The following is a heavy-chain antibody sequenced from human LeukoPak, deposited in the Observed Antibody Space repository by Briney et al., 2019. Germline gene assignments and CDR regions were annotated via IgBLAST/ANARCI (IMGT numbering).Heavy chain of an antibody. V-gene: IGHV4-39*01. CDR2: IYYSGSA. J-gene: IGHJ5*02. Sequence: SETLSLTCTVSGGSISSSSYYWGWIRQPPGKGLEWIGSIYYSGSAYYNPSLKSRVTISVDTSKNQFSLKLSSATAADTAVYYCARLSYSSPSAWGQGTLVTVSS. CDR1: GGSISSSSYY. CDR3: ARLSYSSPSA. D-gene: IGHD6-6*01.